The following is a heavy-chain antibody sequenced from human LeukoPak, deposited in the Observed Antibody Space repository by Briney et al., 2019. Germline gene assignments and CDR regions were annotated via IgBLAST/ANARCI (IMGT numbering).Heavy chain of an antibody. V-gene: IGHV4-59*01. CDR1: GGSIDDYY. D-gene: IGHD2-21*02. CDR2: IYYTVST. Sequence: PAETLSLTCTVSGGSIDDYYWSWIRQPPGKGLEWIGYIYYTVSTSYNPSLQSRLTISIDTSKTQFSLRLTSVTAADTAVYFCARGVTQWGQGTPVTVSS. J-gene: IGHJ4*02. CDR3: ARGVTQ.